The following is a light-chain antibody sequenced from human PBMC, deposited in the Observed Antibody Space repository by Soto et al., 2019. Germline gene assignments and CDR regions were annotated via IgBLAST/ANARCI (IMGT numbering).Light chain of an antibody. CDR1: QSVSSY. J-gene: IGKJ4*01. CDR2: DVS. Sequence: EIVLTQSPATLSLSPGERATLSCRASQSVSSYLSWYQQKPGQAPRLLIFDVSKRATGIPARFSGSGSGTDFTLTISSLEPDDFAVYYCQKRVNGPTFGGGTKVEIK. CDR3: QKRVNGPT. V-gene: IGKV3-11*01.